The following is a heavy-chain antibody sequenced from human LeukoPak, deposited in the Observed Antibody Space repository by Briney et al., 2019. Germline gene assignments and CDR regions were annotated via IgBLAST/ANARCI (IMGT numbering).Heavy chain of an antibody. CDR1: GFTVSSNY. CDR2: ISSSSSYI. CDR3: ARGSISQYYDFWSGYFYWFDP. J-gene: IGHJ5*02. V-gene: IGHV3-21*01. D-gene: IGHD3-3*01. Sequence: GGSLRLSCAASGFTVSSNYMNWVRQAPGKGLEWVSSISSSSSYIYYADSVKGRFTISRDNAKNSLYLQMNSLRAEDTAVYYCARGSISQYYDFWSGYFYWFDPWGQGTLVTVSS.